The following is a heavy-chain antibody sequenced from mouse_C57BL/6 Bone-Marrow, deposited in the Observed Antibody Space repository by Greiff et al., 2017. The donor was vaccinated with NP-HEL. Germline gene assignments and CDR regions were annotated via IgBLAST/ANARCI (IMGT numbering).Heavy chain of an antibody. CDR1: GYTFTSYW. CDR3: ARWDGPWFAY. V-gene: IGHV1-50*01. Sequence: VQLQQPGAELVKPGASVKLSCKASGYTFTSYWMQWVKQRPGQGLEWIGEIDPSDSYTNYNQKLTGKATLTVDTSSSTAYMQLSSLTSEDSAVYYCARWDGPWFAYWGQGTLVTVSA. CDR2: IDPSDSYT. D-gene: IGHD2-3*01. J-gene: IGHJ3*01.